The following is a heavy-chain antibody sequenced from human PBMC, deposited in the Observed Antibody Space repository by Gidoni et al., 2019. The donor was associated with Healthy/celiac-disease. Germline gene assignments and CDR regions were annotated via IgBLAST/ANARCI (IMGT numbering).Heavy chain of an antibody. CDR2: ISGSGGST. Sequence: EVQLLESGGGLVQPGGSLRLSCAASGFPFSRYALSWVRQAPGKGLEWVSDISGSGGSTYYADSVKGRFTISRDNSKNTLYLQMNSLRAEDTAVYYCAKGELDYYDSSGYYPYYFDYWGQGTLVTVSS. D-gene: IGHD3-22*01. CDR3: AKGELDYYDSSGYYPYYFDY. J-gene: IGHJ4*02. CDR1: GFPFSRYA. V-gene: IGHV3-23*01.